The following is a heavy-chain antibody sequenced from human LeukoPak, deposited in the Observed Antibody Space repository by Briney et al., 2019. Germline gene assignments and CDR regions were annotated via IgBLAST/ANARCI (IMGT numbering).Heavy chain of an antibody. CDR3: AKSLEMATVMSAFDY. CDR2: LSYDGSTT. J-gene: IGHJ4*02. CDR1: GFTFRTYP. V-gene: IGHV3-30*04. Sequence: PGGSLRPSCAASGFTFRTYPIHWVRQAPGKGLEWVAVLSYDGSTTYYADSVKGRFTFSRGSSENTVFLQMNSLRAEDSAVYYCAKSLEMATVMSAFDYWGQGTLVTVSS. D-gene: IGHD5-24*01.